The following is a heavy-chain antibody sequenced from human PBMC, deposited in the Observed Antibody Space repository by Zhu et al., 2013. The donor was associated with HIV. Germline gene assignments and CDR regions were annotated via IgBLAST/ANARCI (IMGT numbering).Heavy chain of an antibody. D-gene: IGHD3-22*01. J-gene: IGHJ5*02. CDR2: INPNSGGT. CDR3: ARDHPDPGIIVVAPGWFDP. Sequence: QVQLVQSGAEVKKPGASVKASCKASGYTFTGYYMHWVRQAPGQGLEWMGWINPNSGGTNYEQKFQGRVTMTRDTSISTAYMELSSLRSDDTAVYYCARDHPDPGIIVVAPGWFDPVGPGNPWSPVSS. CDR1: GYTFTGYY. V-gene: IGHV1-2*02.